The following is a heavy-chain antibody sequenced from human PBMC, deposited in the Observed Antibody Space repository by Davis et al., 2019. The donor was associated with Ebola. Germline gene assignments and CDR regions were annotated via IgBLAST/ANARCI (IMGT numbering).Heavy chain of an antibody. CDR2: ISTNEVHT. Sequence: GESLKISCAASGFTFISYDMSWVRQAPGKGLEWVSTISTNEVHTHYSDSVKGRFTISRDNSKNTLYLQMNSLRAEDTATYYCARYCIYTDCPYFDWWGQGTLVTVSS. J-gene: IGHJ4*02. V-gene: IGHV3-23*01. CDR1: GFTFISYD. CDR3: ARYCIYTDCPYFDW. D-gene: IGHD2-21*01.